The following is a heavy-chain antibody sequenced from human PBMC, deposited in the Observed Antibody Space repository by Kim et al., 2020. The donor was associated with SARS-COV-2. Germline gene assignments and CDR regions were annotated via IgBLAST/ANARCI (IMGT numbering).Heavy chain of an antibody. D-gene: IGHD4-4*01. CDR2: ST. Sequence: STYYADSVKGRFTISRDNSKNTLYLQMNSLRAEDTAVYYCAKGYSNHFDYWGQGTLVTVSS. J-gene: IGHJ4*02. V-gene: IGHV3-23*01. CDR3: AKGYSNHFDY.